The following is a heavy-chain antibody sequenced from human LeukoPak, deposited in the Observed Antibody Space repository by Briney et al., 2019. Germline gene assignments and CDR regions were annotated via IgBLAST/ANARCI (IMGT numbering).Heavy chain of an antibody. Sequence: GGSLRLFCAASGFTFSTYSMNWVRHAPGKGLEWVSSISGSSIYIYYADSLKGRFTISRDNAKNSLYLQMNSLRAEDRAVYYCARDPPYYASSGYYYDYWGQGTLVTVSS. CDR2: ISGSSIYI. CDR1: GFTFSTYS. CDR3: ARDPPYYASSGYYYDY. J-gene: IGHJ4*02. V-gene: IGHV3-21*01. D-gene: IGHD3-22*01.